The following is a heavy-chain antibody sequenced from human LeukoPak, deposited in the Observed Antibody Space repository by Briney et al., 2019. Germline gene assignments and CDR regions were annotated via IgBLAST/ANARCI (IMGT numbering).Heavy chain of an antibody. CDR1: GFTFSSYW. V-gene: IGHV3-7*01. J-gene: IGHJ3*02. Sequence: GGSLRLSCAASGFTFSSYWMSWVRQAPGKGLEWVANIKQDGSEKYYVDSVKGRFTIPRDNAKNSLYLQMNSLRAEDTAVYYCVRDLKPPLGYCSGGSCYSHDAFDIWGQGTMVTVSS. CDR3: VRDLKPPLGYCSGGSCYSHDAFDI. CDR2: IKQDGSEK. D-gene: IGHD2-15*01.